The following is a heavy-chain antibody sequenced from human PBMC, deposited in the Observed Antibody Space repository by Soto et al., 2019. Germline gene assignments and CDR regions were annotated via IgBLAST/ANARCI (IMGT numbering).Heavy chain of an antibody. J-gene: IGHJ4*02. CDR3: ARRDSGGFYRFFDS. CDR1: GGTFGSYA. D-gene: IGHD2-15*01. V-gene: IGHV1-69*06. Sequence: SVKVSCKASGGTFGSYAISWVRRAPGQGLEWMGGIIPIFGTANYAQKFQGRVTITADKSTSTAYMELSSLRSEDTAVYYCARRDSGGFYRFFDSWGQGTLVTVSS. CDR2: IIPIFGTA.